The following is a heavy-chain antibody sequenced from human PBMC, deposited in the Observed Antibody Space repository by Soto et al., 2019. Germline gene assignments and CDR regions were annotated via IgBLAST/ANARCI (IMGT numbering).Heavy chain of an antibody. V-gene: IGHV1-8*01. D-gene: IGHD4-17*01. J-gene: IGHJ5*02. CDR2: MNPDSGKT. CDR1: GYTFTHFD. Sequence: QVQLVQSGAEVRKPGASVKVSCKASGYTFTHFDINWVRRAPGHGLEWMGWMNPDSGKTAYAEKFRGRVTMTRNTSMSTAYMELTSLTSEDTAVYYCARAPDYGDFGRWFDPWGQGTQVIVSS. CDR3: ARAPDYGDFGRWFDP.